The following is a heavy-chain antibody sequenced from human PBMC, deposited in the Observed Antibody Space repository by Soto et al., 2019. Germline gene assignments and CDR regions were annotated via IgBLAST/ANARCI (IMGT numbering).Heavy chain of an antibody. CDR3: ARGQLVSFWFDP. V-gene: IGHV1-18*01. D-gene: IGHD6-13*01. CDR2: ISAYNGNT. J-gene: IGHJ5*02. Sequence: ASVKVSCKASVGTFSSYTISWVRQAPGQGLEWMGWISAYNGNTNYAQKLQGRVTMTTDTSTSTAYMELRSMRSDDTAVYYCARGQLVSFWFDPWGQGTLVTVSS. CDR1: VGTFSSYT.